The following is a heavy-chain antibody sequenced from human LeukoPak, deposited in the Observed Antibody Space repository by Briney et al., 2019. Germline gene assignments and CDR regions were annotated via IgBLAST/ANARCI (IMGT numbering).Heavy chain of an antibody. J-gene: IGHJ4*02. V-gene: IGHV4-38-2*01. CDR3: ARHQDVVVPAAIHD. CDR1: GYSISSGYY. Sequence: PSETLSLTCAVSGYSISSGYYWGWIRQPPGKGLEWIGSIYHSGSTHYNPSLKSRVTISVDTSKNQFSLKLSSVTAADTAVYYCARHQDVVVPAAIHDWGQGTLVTVSS. CDR2: IYHSGST. D-gene: IGHD2-2*02.